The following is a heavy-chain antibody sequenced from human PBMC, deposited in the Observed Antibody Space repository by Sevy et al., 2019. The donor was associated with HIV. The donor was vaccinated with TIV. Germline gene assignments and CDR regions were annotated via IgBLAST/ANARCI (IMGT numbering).Heavy chain of an antibody. J-gene: IGHJ4*02. CDR1: GGSISSYY. Sequence: QSQTLSLTCTVSGGSISSYYWTWIRQPPGKGLEWVGYISYSGSTNYNPSLKSRVTISVDTSKNQFSLKLSSVTAADTAVYYCARVPPDYGDYERVYFDYWGQGTLVTVSS. D-gene: IGHD4-17*01. CDR3: ARVPPDYGDYERVYFDY. V-gene: IGHV4-59*01. CDR2: ISYSGST.